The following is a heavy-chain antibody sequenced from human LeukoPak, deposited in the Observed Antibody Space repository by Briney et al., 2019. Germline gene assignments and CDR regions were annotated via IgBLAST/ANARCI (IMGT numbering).Heavy chain of an antibody. CDR3: ARGGWELLDDAFDI. CDR2: IIPIFGAA. CDR1: GGTFSSYA. Sequence: SVKVSCKASGGTFSSYAISWVRQAPGQGLEWMGGIIPIFGAANYAQKFQGRVTITTDESTSTAYLELSSLRSEDTAVYYCARGGWELLDDAFDIWGQGTMVTVSS. J-gene: IGHJ3*02. V-gene: IGHV1-69*05. D-gene: IGHD1-26*01.